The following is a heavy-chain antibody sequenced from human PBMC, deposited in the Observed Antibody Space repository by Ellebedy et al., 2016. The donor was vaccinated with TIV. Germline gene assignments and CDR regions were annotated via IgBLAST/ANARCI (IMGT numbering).Heavy chain of an antibody. D-gene: IGHD3-10*01. V-gene: IGHV1-46*01. CDR2: INPSGGST. J-gene: IGHJ6*02. Sequence: ASVKVSXKASGYTFTGYYMHWVRQAPGQGLEWMGIINPSGGSTSYAQKFQGRVTMTRDTSTSTVYMELSSLRSGDTAVYSCARERGGGLWFGELGVGGMDVWGQGTTVTVSS. CDR3: ARERGGGLWFGELGVGGMDV. CDR1: GYTFTGYY.